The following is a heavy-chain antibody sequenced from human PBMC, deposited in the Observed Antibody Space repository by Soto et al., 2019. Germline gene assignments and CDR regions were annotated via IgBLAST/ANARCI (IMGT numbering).Heavy chain of an antibody. V-gene: IGHV4-30-4*01. CDR2: IYYSGST. CDR3: AGAPMTPRYFDL. CDR1: AGSITSGDYY. J-gene: IGHJ2*01. Sequence: QVQLQESGPGLVKPSQTLSLTCTVSAGSITSGDYYWGWIRQPPGKGLEWIGYIYYSGSTYYNPSLKSRVTISVDTSMNQFSLNLSSVTAADTAVYYCAGAPMTPRYFDLWGRGTLVTVSS.